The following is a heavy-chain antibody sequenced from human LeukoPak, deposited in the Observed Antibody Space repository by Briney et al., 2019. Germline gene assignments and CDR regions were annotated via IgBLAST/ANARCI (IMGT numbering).Heavy chain of an antibody. J-gene: IGHJ6*04. V-gene: IGHV5-51*01. D-gene: IGHD6-13*01. CDR3: ARQQQSYYYGMDV. Sequence: GESLKISCKGSGYSFTSYWIGWVRQMPGKGLEWMGIIYPGDSDTRYSPSFQGQVTISADKSITTAYLQCSSLKSYDTAMYYCARQQQSYYYGMDVWGKGTTVTVSS. CDR2: IYPGDSDT. CDR1: GYSFTSYW.